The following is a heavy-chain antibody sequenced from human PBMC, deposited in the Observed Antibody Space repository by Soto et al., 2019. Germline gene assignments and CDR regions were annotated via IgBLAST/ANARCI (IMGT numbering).Heavy chain of an antibody. CDR3: ARERRVGSGSYYNYYYYYYGMDV. CDR2: VIPIFCTA. V-gene: IGHV1-69*13. CDR1: GGIFSSYA. Sequence: GASVKVSCKACGGIFSSYAIRWVRQAAGQGFEWGGGVIPIFCTASCAQKLQGRVTITADESTSTAYMELSSLRSENTAVYYFARERRVGSGSYYNYYYYYYGMDVWGQGTTVTVSS. D-gene: IGHD3-10*01. J-gene: IGHJ6*02.